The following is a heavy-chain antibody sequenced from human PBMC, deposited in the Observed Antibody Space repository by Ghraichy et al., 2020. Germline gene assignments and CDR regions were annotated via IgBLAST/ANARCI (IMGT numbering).Heavy chain of an antibody. D-gene: IGHD6-13*01. CDR3: ARPMGESSWYSSLERTASDAFDI. J-gene: IGHJ3*02. Sequence: ASVKVSCKASGYTFTSYYMHWVRQAPGQGLEWMGIINPSGGSTSYAQKFQGRVTMTRDTSTSTVYMELSSLRSEDTAVYYCARPMGESSWYSSLERTASDAFDIWGQGTMVTVSS. CDR2: INPSGGST. V-gene: IGHV1-46*01. CDR1: GYTFTSYY.